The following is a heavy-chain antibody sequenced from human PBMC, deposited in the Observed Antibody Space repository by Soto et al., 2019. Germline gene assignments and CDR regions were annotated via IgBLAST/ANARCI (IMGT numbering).Heavy chain of an antibody. Sequence: SVKVSCKASGGTFSSYTISWVRQAPGQGLEWMGRIIPILGIANYAQKFQGRVTITADKSTSTAYMELSSLRSEDTAVYYCARDVQGGAVAGIHWFDPWGQGTLVTVSS. J-gene: IGHJ5*02. CDR3: ARDVQGGAVAGIHWFDP. CDR2: IIPILGIA. CDR1: GGTFSSYT. V-gene: IGHV1-69*04. D-gene: IGHD6-19*01.